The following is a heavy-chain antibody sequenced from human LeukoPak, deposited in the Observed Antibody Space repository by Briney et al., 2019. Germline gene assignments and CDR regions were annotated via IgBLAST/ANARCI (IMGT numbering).Heavy chain of an antibody. Sequence: GRSLRLSCAASGFTFSSYWMHWVRQAPGKGLVWVSRINSDGSSTSYADSVKGRFTISRDNAKNTLYLQMNSLRAEDTAVYYCAREDANWGSDYWGQGTLVTVSS. V-gene: IGHV3-74*01. CDR2: INSDGSST. CDR1: GFTFSSYW. CDR3: AREDANWGSDY. J-gene: IGHJ4*02. D-gene: IGHD7-27*01.